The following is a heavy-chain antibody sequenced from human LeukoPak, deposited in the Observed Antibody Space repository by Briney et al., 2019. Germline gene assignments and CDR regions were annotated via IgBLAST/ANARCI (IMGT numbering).Heavy chain of an antibody. V-gene: IGHV3-30*04. CDR3: ARGSITVTTAFHY. CDR1: GFTFSSYA. J-gene: IGHJ4*02. Sequence: GGSLRLSCAASGFTFSSYAMHWVRQAPGKGLGWVAVISYDGSNKYYADSVKGRFTISRDNSKNTLYLQMNSLRAEDTAVYYCARGSITVTTAFHYWGQGTLVTVSS. D-gene: IGHD4-11*01. CDR2: ISYDGSNK.